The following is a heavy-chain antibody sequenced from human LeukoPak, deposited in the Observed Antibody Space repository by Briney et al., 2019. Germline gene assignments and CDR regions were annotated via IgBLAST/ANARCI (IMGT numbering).Heavy chain of an antibody. V-gene: IGHV4-34*01. CDR2: INHSGST. J-gene: IGHJ6*03. CDR3: ARERWDVVVPAAIDYYYMDV. Sequence: SETLSLTCAVYGGSFSGYYWSWIRQPPGKGLEGIWEINHSGSTNYNPSLKSRVTISVDTSKNQFSLKLSSVTAADTAVYYCARERWDVVVPAAIDYYYMDVWGKGTTVTVSS. CDR1: GGSFSGYY. D-gene: IGHD2-2*01.